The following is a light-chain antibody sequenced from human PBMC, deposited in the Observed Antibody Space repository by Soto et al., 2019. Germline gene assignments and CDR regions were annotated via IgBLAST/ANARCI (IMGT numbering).Light chain of an antibody. CDR2: AAS. Sequence: DIQMTQSPSSLSASVGDRVTITCRASQSIAGYLNWYQQKPGKAPKLLIYAASSLQSGVPSRFSGSGSGTDFTLTISSLQPEDFATYYCQQSYRTLWTFGQGTKVEVK. CDR3: QQSYRTLWT. CDR1: QSIAGY. J-gene: IGKJ1*01. V-gene: IGKV1-39*01.